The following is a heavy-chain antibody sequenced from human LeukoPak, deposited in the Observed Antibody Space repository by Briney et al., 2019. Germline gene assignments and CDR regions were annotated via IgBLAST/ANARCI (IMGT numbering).Heavy chain of an antibody. Sequence: GASVKVSCKASGYTFTGYYMHWVRQAPGQGLEWMGWINPNSGGTNYAQKFQGRVAMTRDTSISTAYMELSRLRPDDTAVYYCARARPLVATKRGDLNYWGQGTLVTVSS. D-gene: IGHD5-12*01. CDR2: INPNSGGT. CDR3: ARARPLVATKRGDLNY. V-gene: IGHV1-2*02. J-gene: IGHJ4*02. CDR1: GYTFTGYY.